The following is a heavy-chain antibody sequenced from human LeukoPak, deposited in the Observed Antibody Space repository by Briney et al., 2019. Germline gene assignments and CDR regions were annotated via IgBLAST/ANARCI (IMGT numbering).Heavy chain of an antibody. CDR1: GFSVSSNY. CDR2: IYSGGST. J-gene: IGHJ3*02. V-gene: IGHV3-53*01. CDR3: ASRPPGGRAFDI. Sequence: GGSLRLSCAASGFSVSSNYMSWVRQAPGKGLECVSVIYSGGSTYYTDSVKGRFTIFRDNSKNTLYLQMTSLSAEDTAVYYCASRPPGGRAFDIWGQGTMVIVSS. D-gene: IGHD6-6*01.